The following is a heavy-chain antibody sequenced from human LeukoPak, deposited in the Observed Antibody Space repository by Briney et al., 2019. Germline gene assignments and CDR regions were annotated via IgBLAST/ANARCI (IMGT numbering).Heavy chain of an antibody. CDR2: INPNSGGT. CDR1: GYTFTSYY. J-gene: IGHJ4*02. Sequence: ASVKVSCKASGYTFTSYYMHWVRHAPGQGLEWMGWINPNSGGTNYSQKFQGRVTMTRGTSISTAYMELSRLRSDDTAVYYCAREEIVVAGTDYWGQGTLVTVSS. V-gene: IGHV1-2*02. CDR3: AREEIVVAGTDY. D-gene: IGHD6-19*01.